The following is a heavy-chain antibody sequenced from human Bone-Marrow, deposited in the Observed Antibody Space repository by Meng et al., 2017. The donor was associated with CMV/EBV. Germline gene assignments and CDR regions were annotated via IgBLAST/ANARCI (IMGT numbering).Heavy chain of an antibody. Sequence: TFGGYAISGVRQAPGQGLEWMGGIIPIFGTANYAQKFQGRVTVTADKSTSTAYMELSSLRSEDTAVYYCARVRVSERKWSGYYYFDYWGQGTLVTVSS. CDR3: ARVRVSERKWSGYYYFDY. D-gene: IGHD3-3*01. CDR2: IIPIFGTA. CDR1: TFGGYA. V-gene: IGHV1-69*06. J-gene: IGHJ4*02.